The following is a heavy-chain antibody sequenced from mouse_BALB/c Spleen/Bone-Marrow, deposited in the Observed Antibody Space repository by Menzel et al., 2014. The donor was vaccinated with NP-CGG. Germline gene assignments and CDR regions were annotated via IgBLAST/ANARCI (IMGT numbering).Heavy chain of an antibody. CDR2: IISNGGST. CDR3: ARDYYGSSDY. CDR1: GFTFSSYG. J-gene: IGHJ2*01. Sequence: EVMLVESGGGLVQPGGSLKLSCAASGFTFSSYGMSWVRQTPDKRLELVATIISNGGSTYYPDSVKGRFTISRDNAKNTLYLQMSSLKSEDTAMYYCARDYYGSSDYWGQGTTPTVSS. D-gene: IGHD1-1*01. V-gene: IGHV5-6-3*01.